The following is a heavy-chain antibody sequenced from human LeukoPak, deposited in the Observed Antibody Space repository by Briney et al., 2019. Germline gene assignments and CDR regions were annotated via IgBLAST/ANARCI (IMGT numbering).Heavy chain of an antibody. CDR3: ARAYGRNYYYYMDV. CDR2: IYHSGST. CDR1: GGSISSSNW. Sequence: SSGTLSLTCAVSGGSISSSNWWSWIRQPPGKGLEWIGEIYHSGSTNYNPSLKSRVTISVDKSKTQFSLKLSSVTAADTAVYYCARAYGRNYYYYMDVWGKGTTVTISS. V-gene: IGHV4-4*02. D-gene: IGHD2-8*01. J-gene: IGHJ6*03.